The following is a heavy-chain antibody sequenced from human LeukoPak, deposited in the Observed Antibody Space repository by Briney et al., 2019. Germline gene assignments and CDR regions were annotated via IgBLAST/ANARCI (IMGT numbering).Heavy chain of an antibody. CDR1: GFTYWMHG. CDR2: IGGVGATI. Sequence: GGSLRLSCAGSGFTYWMHGMTWVRQAPGKGLVWDSSIGGVGATIYYADSVRGRFTISRDNSRNALYLQMNSLRADDTALYYRAKITDNSGSDDWGQGTLVTVSS. J-gene: IGHJ4*02. CDR3: AKITDNSGSDD. V-gene: IGHV3-23*01. D-gene: IGHD1-20*01.